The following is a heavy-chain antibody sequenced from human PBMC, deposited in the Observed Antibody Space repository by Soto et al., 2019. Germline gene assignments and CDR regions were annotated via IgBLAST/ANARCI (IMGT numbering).Heavy chain of an antibody. CDR1: GFTFSSCA. CDR2: ISYDGSNK. V-gene: IGHV3-30-3*01. J-gene: IGHJ6*02. D-gene: IGHD6-6*01. Sequence: GGSLRLSCAASGFTFSSCAMHWVREAPGKGLEWVAVISYDGSNKYYADSVKGRSTISRDNSKNTLYLQMNSLRAEDTAVYYCARDIAARTYYYYGMDVWGQGPTVTVSS. CDR3: ARDIAARTYYYYGMDV.